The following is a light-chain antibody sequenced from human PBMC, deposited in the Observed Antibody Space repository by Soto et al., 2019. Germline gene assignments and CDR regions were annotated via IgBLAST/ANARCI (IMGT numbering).Light chain of an antibody. CDR2: EVT. CDR3: ASYAGNKVV. Sequence: QSVLTQPPSASGSLGQSVAISCTGTSSDIGGYNYVSWYQQHSGKAPKLIIYEVTGRPSGVPDRFSGSKSGSTASLTVSGLQAEDEADYYCASYAGNKVVFGGGTKLTVL. J-gene: IGLJ2*01. V-gene: IGLV2-8*01. CDR1: SSDIGGYNY.